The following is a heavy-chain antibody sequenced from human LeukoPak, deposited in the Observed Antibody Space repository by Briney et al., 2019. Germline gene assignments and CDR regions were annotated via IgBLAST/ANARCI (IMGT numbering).Heavy chain of an antibody. D-gene: IGHD2-2*01. V-gene: IGHV4-34*01. CDR2: ITHRGTT. J-gene: IGHJ4*02. CDR3: AILGYCSSASCYAIPI. CDR1: GGSFSSYY. Sequence: PSETLSLTCAVYGGSFSSYYWTGVRQPPGKGLEWMGEITHRGTTHYNPSLKSRVTISVDTQFALKLTSVTAADTAVYYCAILGYCSSASCYAIPIWGQGSLVTVSS.